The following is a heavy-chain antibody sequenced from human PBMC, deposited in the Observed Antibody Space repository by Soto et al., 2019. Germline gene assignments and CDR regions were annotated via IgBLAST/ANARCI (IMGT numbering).Heavy chain of an antibody. CDR1: GFTFSSNA. D-gene: IGHD3-10*01. CDR3: AKDWLATSAPS. CDR2: ISGGGNT. Sequence: GGSLRLSCAASGFTFSSNAMSWVRQAPGKGLEWVSSISGGGNTYYVDSVKGRFTISRDNSKNTLYLQMNSLRAEDTAVYFCAKDWLATSAPSWGQGTLVTVSS. J-gene: IGHJ5*02. V-gene: IGHV3-23*01.